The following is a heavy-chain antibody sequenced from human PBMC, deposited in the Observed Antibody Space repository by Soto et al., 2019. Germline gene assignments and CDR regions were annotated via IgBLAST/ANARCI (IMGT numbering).Heavy chain of an antibody. CDR2: IYWDDDK. CDR1: GFSLTTSGVG. V-gene: IGHV2-5*02. Sequence: QITLNESGPTQVKPRQTLTLTCTFSGFSLTTSGVGVGWIRQSPGKAPEWPALIYWDDDKRYSPSLKSRLTRTTDNYQTLVVLTTADLDTANNDTSYCAHRVLRTVFGLVTTTAIYFDFWGQGTPVAVSS. D-gene: IGHD3-3*01. CDR3: AHRVLRTVFGLVTTTAIYFDF. J-gene: IGHJ4*02.